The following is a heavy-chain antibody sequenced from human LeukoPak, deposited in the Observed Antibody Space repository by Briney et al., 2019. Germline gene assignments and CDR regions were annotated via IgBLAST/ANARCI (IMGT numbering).Heavy chain of an antibody. V-gene: IGHV3-30*02. CDR2: IRYNGNNQ. CDR3: ARGGGYSYGSFDY. D-gene: IGHD5-18*01. Sequence: PGGSLRLSCAASGFTFNNYGMHWVRQAPGKGLEWVAFIRYNGNNQYYADSVKGRFTISRDNAKNTLYLQMNSLRAEDTAVYYCARGGGYSYGSFDYWGQGTLVTVSS. J-gene: IGHJ4*02. CDR1: GFTFNNYG.